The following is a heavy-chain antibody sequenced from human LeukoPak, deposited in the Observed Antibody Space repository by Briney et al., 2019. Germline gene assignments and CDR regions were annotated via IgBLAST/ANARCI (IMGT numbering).Heavy chain of an antibody. CDR2: INPSGGST. V-gene: IGHV1-46*01. D-gene: IGHD1-26*01. CDR3: ARDNSVGDTAWWFDP. CDR1: GYTFTNYY. J-gene: IGHJ5*02. Sequence: ASVKVSCKASGYTFTNYYMRWVRQAPGQGLEWMGIINPSGGSTIYAHNFQGRVTMTRDMSTSTVYMELSSLRSEDTAVYYCARDNSVGDTAWWFDPWGQGTLVTVSS.